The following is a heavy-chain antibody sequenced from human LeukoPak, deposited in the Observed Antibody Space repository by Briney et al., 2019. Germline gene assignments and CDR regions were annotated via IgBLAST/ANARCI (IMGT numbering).Heavy chain of an antibody. CDR1: GSRFTSYY. V-gene: IGHV5-51*01. Sequence: GESLKISCQLSGSRFTSYYIAWVRQLHGKGLKDMGIIFPSDSNIMYSPSFEGQVAISADKSVNTAYLQWSSPKASDSAMYSCAGGRWISPVHWGQGPLVTVSS. CDR3: AGGRWISPVH. J-gene: IGHJ4*02. D-gene: IGHD2-2*03. CDR2: IFPSDSNI.